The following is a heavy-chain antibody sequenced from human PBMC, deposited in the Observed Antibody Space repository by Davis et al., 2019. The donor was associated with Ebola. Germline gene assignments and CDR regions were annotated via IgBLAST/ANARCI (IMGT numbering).Heavy chain of an antibody. CDR1: GFTFSSYS. V-gene: IGHV3-21*04. CDR2: ISSSSSYI. CDR3: AKHYSNYVYYYYYGMDV. J-gene: IGHJ6*02. Sequence: GESLKISCAASGFTFSSYSMNWVRQAPGKGLEWVSSISSSSSYIYYADSVKGRFTISRDNSKNTLYLQMNSLRAEDTAVYYCAKHYSNYVYYYYYGMDVWGQGTTVTVSS. D-gene: IGHD4-11*01.